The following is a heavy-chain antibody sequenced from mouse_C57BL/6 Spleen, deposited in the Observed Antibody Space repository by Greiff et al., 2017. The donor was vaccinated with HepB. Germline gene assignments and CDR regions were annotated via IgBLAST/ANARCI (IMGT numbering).Heavy chain of an antibody. CDR1: GFNIKNTY. CDR3: ASPHYYGSKFYAMDY. D-gene: IGHD1-1*01. CDR2: IDPANGNT. J-gene: IGHJ4*01. Sequence: VQLQQSVAELVRPGASVKLSCTASGFNIKNTYMHWVEQRPEQGLEWIGRIDPANGNTKYAPKFQGKATITADTSSNTAYLQLSSLTSEDTAIYYCASPHYYGSKFYAMDYWGQGTSVTVSS. V-gene: IGHV14-3*01.